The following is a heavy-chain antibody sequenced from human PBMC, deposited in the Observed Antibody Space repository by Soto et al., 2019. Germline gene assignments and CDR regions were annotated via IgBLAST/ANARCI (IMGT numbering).Heavy chain of an antibody. CDR1: GVSFSSYS. CDR2: ISSSSSYI. D-gene: IGHD2-15*01. V-gene: IGHV3-21*01. Sequence: GVSLRLSFAASGVSFSSYSMNWVRQAPGKGLEWVSSISSSSSYIYYADSVKGRFTISRDNAKNSLYLQMNSLRAEDTAVYYCARDTLQTVVNNQSWFASWSQGTLVTGSS. CDR3: ARDTLQTVVNNQSWFAS. J-gene: IGHJ5*01.